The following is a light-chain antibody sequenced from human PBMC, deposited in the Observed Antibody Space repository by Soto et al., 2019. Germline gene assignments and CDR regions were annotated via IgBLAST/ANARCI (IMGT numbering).Light chain of an antibody. CDR2: EGS. V-gene: IGLV2-23*01. CDR1: SSDVGSYNL. J-gene: IGLJ1*01. CDR3: CSYAGSSTPYV. Sequence: QPVLTQPASVSGSPGQSITISCTRTSSDVGSYNLVSWYQQHPGKAPKRMIYEGSKRPSGVSNRFSGSKSGNTASLTISGLQAEDEADYSCCSYAGSSTPYVFGTGTKVTV.